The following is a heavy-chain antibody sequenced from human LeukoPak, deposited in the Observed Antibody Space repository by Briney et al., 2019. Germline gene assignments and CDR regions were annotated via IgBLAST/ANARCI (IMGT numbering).Heavy chain of an antibody. D-gene: IGHD7-27*01. J-gene: IGHJ4*02. V-gene: IGHV3-23*01. CDR3: ARTMWGFDY. Sequence: GGSLRLSCAASGFAFSKLAMGWVRQAPGKGLEWVSVISDSGDITYYADSVKGRFTISRDNAKRSLFLQMNSLRVENTAVYYCARTMWGFDYWGQGTLVTVSS. CDR2: ISDSGDIT. CDR1: GFAFSKLA.